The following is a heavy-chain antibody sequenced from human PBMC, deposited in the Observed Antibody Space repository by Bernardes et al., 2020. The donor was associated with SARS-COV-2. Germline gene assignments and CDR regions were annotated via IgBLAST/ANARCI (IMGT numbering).Heavy chain of an antibody. CDR3: ARFVVNDYSNYESD. CDR1: GFTFSRFC. Sequence: GGSLRLSCAASGFTFSRFCMNWVRQAPGKGLEWVSYISGSGNTIYYTDSVKGRFTISRDNAKNSLYLQVNSLRAEDTAVYYCARFVVNDYSNYESDWGQGTLVTVSS. J-gene: IGHJ4*02. V-gene: IGHV3-48*01. D-gene: IGHD4-4*01. CDR2: ISGSGNTI.